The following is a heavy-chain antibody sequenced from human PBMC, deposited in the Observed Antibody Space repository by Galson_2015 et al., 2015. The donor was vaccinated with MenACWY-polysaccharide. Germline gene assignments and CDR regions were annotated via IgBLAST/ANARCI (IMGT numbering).Heavy chain of an antibody. CDR2: INSDGSST. J-gene: IGHJ4*02. D-gene: IGHD5-18*01. V-gene: IGHV3-74*01. CDR3: AKLNTYGGDTVDY. CDR1: GFTLSSYW. Sequence: SLRLSCAASGFTLSSYWMYWVRQGPGKGLVWVSRINSDGSSTSYADSVKGRFTISRDNAKNTLYLQMNSLRAEDTAVYYCAKLNTYGGDTVDYWGQGTLVTVSS.